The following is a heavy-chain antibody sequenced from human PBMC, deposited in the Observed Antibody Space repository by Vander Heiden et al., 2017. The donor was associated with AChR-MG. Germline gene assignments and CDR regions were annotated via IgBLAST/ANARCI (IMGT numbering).Heavy chain of an antibody. CDR2: VDPEDGET. CDR1: GYTLTDYY. Sequence: EVQLVQSGAEVKKPGATGKLPCKVSGYTLTDYYMHWAQQAPGKGLEWMGLVDPEDGETIYAGKFQGRVTITADTSTDTAYIELSSLRSEDTAVYYCATLSIAARREFDYWGQGTLVTVSS. CDR3: ATLSIAARREFDY. V-gene: IGHV1-69-2*01. J-gene: IGHJ4*02. D-gene: IGHD6-6*01.